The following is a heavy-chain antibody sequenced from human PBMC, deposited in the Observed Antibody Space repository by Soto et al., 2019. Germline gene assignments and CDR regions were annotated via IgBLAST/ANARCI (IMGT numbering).Heavy chain of an antibody. Sequence: QVQLVESGGGVVQPGRSLRLSCAASGFTFSSYGMHWVRQAPGKGLEWVAVISYGGSNKYYADSVKGRFTISRDNSKNRLYLQRNRLRGEDTAVYYGAKDRRSSWYRGCFDDWGQGTLVTVSS. CDR1: GFTFSSYG. CDR2: ISYGGSNK. D-gene: IGHD6-13*01. CDR3: AKDRRSSWYRGCFDD. J-gene: IGHJ4*02. V-gene: IGHV3-30*18.